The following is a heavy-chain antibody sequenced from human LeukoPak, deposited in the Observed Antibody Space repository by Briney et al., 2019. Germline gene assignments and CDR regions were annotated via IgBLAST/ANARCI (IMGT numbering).Heavy chain of an antibody. V-gene: IGHV3-7*05. CDR3: AREAGIPPSTQQWPTSVDY. CDR2: IKQDGSEK. J-gene: IGHJ4*02. Sequence: GGSLRLSCVASGFTFSSSWMSWVRQAPGKGLEWVADIKQDGSEKYCVDSVKGRFTISGDNAKNSLYLQMNSLRAEDTAVYYCAREAGIPPSTQQWPTSVDYWGQGTLVTVSS. CDR1: GFTFSSSW. D-gene: IGHD5-18*01.